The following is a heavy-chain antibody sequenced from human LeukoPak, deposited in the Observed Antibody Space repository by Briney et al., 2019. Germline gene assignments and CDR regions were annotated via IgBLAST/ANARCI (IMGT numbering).Heavy chain of an antibody. J-gene: IGHJ5*02. CDR1: GFTFSSYW. Sequence: GGSLRLSCAASGFTFSSYWMSWVRQAPGKGLEWVSGISGGSEYTYYADSVKGRFTISRDNSKNTLYMEMNNLRGADTAVYYCAKGWTAVGSWGQGTRVAVSS. CDR2: ISGGSEYT. V-gene: IGHV3-23*01. D-gene: IGHD1-26*01. CDR3: AKGWTAVGS.